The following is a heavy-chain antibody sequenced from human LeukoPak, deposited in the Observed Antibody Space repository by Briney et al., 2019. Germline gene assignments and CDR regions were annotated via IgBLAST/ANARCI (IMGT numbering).Heavy chain of an antibody. V-gene: IGHV3-23*01. J-gene: IGHJ4*02. CDR2: ISGSGGRGAST. Sequence: GGSLRLSCAASGFTFSSYAMSWVRQAPGKGLEWVSGISGSGGRGASTYYADSVKGRFTISRDNSRNTLYLQMNSLRADDTAVYYCARTEGGSGYWGQGTLVTVSS. CDR3: ARTEGGSGY. CDR1: GFTFSSYA. D-gene: IGHD2-15*01.